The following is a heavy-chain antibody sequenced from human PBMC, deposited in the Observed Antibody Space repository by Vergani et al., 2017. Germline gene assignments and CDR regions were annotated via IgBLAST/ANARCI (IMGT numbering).Heavy chain of an antibody. V-gene: IGHV3-15*01. CDR1: GFTFSNAW. J-gene: IGHJ4*02. CDR3: STSGFHDKSDYYILDH. D-gene: IGHD3-22*01. CDR2: IKSKTDGGTT. Sequence: VELLESGGGLAQPGGSLRLSCAASGFTFSNAWMSWVRQAPGKGLEWVGRIKSKTDGGTTDYAAPVKGRFTISRDDSKNTLYLQMNSLKTEDTAVYYCSTSGFHDKSDYYILDHWGQGTLVTVSS.